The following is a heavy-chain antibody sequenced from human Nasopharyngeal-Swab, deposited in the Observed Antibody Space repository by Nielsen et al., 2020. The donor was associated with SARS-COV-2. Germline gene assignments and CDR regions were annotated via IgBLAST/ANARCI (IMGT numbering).Heavy chain of an antibody. CDR3: AREGYYYGMDV. Sequence: GVLRLSCAASGFTVSSNYMSWVRQAPGKGLEWVSVIYSGGSTYYADSVKGRFTISRDNSKNTLYLQMNSLRAEDTAVYYCAREGYYYGMDVWGQGTTVTVSS. CDR1: GFTVSSNY. V-gene: IGHV3-53*01. J-gene: IGHJ6*02. CDR2: IYSGGST.